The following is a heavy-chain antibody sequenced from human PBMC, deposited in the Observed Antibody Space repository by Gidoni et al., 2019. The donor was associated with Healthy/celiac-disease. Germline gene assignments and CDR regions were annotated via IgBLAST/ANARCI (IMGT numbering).Heavy chain of an antibody. D-gene: IGHD6-6*01. CDR2: IIPILGIA. CDR3: ARGFLGQLVLDNWFDP. Sequence: QLQLVQSGAAVQKPGSSVKVSCKASGGTFSSYAISWVRQAPGQGLEWMGRIIPILGIANYAQKFQGRVTITADKSTSTAYMELSSLRSEDTAVYYCARGFLGQLVLDNWFDPWGQGTLVTVSS. J-gene: IGHJ5*02. CDR1: GGTFSSYA. V-gene: IGHV1-69*09.